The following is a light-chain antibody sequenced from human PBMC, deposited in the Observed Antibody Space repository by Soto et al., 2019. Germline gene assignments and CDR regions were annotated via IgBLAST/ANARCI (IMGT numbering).Light chain of an antibody. J-gene: IGLJ1*01. CDR2: DVS. CDR3: SSYTSSSLYV. V-gene: IGLV2-14*01. CDR1: SSDVGGYNY. Sequence: QSALTQPASVSGSPGQSITISCTGTSSDVGGYNYVSWYQQHPGKAPKLMIYDVSNRPSGVSNRFSGSKSGNTASLTISGLHAEDEADYYCSSYTSSSLYVLGTGTKLTVL.